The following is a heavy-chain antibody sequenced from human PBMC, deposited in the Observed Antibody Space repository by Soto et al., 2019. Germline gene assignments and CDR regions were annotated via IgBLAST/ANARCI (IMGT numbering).Heavy chain of an antibody. Sequence: GASVKVSCKTSGYTFSSFAIHWVRQAPGQSLEWMGWINVGSGDRKYSEKFQDRIIISRDISASTAYLEVSSLRYEDSVVYYCARTSYSFGAAWIHPWGQGTLVTVS. V-gene: IGHV1-3*01. CDR1: GYTFSSFA. CDR3: ARTSYSFGAAWIHP. D-gene: IGHD1-26*01. CDR2: INVGSGDR. J-gene: IGHJ5*02.